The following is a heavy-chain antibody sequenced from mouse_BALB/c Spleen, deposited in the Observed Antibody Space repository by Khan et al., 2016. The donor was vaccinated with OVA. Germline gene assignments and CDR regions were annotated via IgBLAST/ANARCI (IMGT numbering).Heavy chain of an antibody. CDR1: GYTFTSYY. CDR3: SRAGYGTFAY. V-gene: IGHV1S81*02. D-gene: IGHD2-1*01. CDR2: INPSNGGT. Sequence: QVRLLQSGAELVKPGASVRLSCKASGYTFTSYYLSWVKQRPGQGLEWIGDINPSNGGTNFNEKFMNKATLTVDKSSSTAYMQLSSLTSEDSAVDIYSRAGYGTFAYWGQGTLVTVSA. J-gene: IGHJ3*01.